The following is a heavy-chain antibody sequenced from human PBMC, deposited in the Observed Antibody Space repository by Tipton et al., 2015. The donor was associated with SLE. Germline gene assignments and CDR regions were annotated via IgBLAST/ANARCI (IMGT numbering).Heavy chain of an antibody. CDR3: ARDGPQLLDY. CDR2: INSDGSST. J-gene: IGHJ4*02. CDR1: GFTFSSYW. V-gene: IGHV3-74*01. D-gene: IGHD2-2*01. Sequence: SLRLSCAASGFTFSSYWMHWVRQAPGKGLVRVSRINSDGSSTSYADSVKGRFTISRDNAKNTLYLQMNSLRAEDTAVYYCARDGPQLLDYWGQGTLVTVSS.